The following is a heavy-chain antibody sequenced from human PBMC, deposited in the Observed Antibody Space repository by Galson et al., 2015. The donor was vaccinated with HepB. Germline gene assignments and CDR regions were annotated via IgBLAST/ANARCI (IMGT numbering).Heavy chain of an antibody. CDR2: IRSNASNYAT. CDR3: TRLGDFSGYSSS. J-gene: IGHJ4*02. CDR1: GFTFSGSA. Sequence: SLRLSCAASGFTFSGSAIHWVRQASGKGLEWVGRIRSNASNYATAYAAALKGRFTISRDDSKNTAYLHMIGLKTEDTAVYYCTRLGDFSGYSSSWGQGTLVTVSS. D-gene: IGHD2-2*01. V-gene: IGHV3-73*01.